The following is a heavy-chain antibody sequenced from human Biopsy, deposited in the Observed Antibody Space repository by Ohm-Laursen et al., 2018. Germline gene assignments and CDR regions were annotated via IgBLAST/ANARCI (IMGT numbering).Heavy chain of an antibody. CDR1: GDSISSYY. CDR3: VRSNYHYYGFDV. J-gene: IGHJ6*02. CDR2: TYYSGST. V-gene: IGHV4-59*01. Sequence: SETLSLTYIVSGDSISSYYWSWIRQPPGKGLQWIGYTYYSGSTNYNPSLNSRVTIAVDTSKNQFSLRLTSVTAADTAVYYCVRSNYHYYGFDVWGQGTTVTVSS.